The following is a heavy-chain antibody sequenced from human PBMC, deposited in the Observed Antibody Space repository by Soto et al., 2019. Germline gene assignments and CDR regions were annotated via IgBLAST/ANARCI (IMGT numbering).Heavy chain of an antibody. Sequence: QLQLQESGSGLVKPSQTLSLNCAVSGGSISSGGYSWSWIRQPPVKGLAWIGYICHSGSNYYNPSLKSRVPISVDRSKNQFSLKLSSVTAADTAVYYCARDRWLGAVGYFDLWGRGTLVTVAS. D-gene: IGHD1-26*01. V-gene: IGHV4-30-2*01. J-gene: IGHJ2*01. CDR1: GGSISSGGYS. CDR2: ICHSGSN. CDR3: ARDRWLGAVGYFDL.